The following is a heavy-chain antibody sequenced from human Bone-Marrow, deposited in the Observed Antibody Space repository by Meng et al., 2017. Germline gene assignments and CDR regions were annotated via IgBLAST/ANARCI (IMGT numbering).Heavy chain of an antibody. Sequence: GESLKISCDVSGLTFSTSAFNWVRRAPGKGLEYVASITGSETPTTLAFHADSVRGRFTISRDDSRSSLYLQVNNLRVDDTAVYYCGGVRGVDRGAQYWGQGVPVTVSS. CDR1: GLTFSTSA. D-gene: IGHD3-10*01. CDR2: ITGSETPTTLA. V-gene: IGHV3-23*01. CDR3: GGVRGVDRGAQY. J-gene: IGHJ4*02.